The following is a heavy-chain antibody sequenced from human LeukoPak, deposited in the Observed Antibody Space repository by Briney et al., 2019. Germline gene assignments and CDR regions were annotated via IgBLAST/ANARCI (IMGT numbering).Heavy chain of an antibody. J-gene: IGHJ4*02. CDR1: GGSISSSSYY. D-gene: IGHD3-22*01. Sequence: SETLSLTCTVSGGSISSSSYYWGWIRQPPGKGLEWIGYIYYSGSTNYNPSLKSRVTISVDTSKNQFSLKLSSVTAADTAVYYCARHGNYYDSSGPKFDYWGQGTLVTVSS. V-gene: IGHV4-61*05. CDR2: IYYSGST. CDR3: ARHGNYYDSSGPKFDY.